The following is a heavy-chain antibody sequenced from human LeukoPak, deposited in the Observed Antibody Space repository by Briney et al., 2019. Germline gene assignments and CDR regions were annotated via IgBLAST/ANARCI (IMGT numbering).Heavy chain of an antibody. Sequence: GGSLRLSCAASGFTFSDYYMSWIRQAPGKGLEWVSYISSSSSYTNYADSVKGRFTISRDNAKNSLYLQMNSLRAEDTAVYYCARCAGFGELLRDYPYFDYWGQGTLVTVSS. D-gene: IGHD3-10*01. CDR1: GFTFSDYY. CDR2: ISSSSSYT. J-gene: IGHJ4*02. CDR3: ARCAGFGELLRDYPYFDY. V-gene: IGHV3-11*06.